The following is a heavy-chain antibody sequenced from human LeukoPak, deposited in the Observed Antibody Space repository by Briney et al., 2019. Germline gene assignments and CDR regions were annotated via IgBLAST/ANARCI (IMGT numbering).Heavy chain of an antibody. CDR2: IRYDGSNK. CDR1: GFTFSSYG. CDR3: ARGYMVRGVNDY. Sequence: GGSLRLSCAASGFTFSSYGMHWVRQAPGKGLEWVAFIRYDGSNKYYADSVRGRFTISRDNSKNTLYLQMNSLRAEDTAVYYCARGYMVRGVNDYWGQGTLVTVSS. J-gene: IGHJ4*02. V-gene: IGHV3-30*02. D-gene: IGHD3-10*01.